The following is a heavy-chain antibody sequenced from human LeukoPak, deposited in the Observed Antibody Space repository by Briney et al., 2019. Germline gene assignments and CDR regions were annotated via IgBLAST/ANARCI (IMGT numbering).Heavy chain of an antibody. CDR2: ISHSGST. D-gene: IGHD2-2*01. CDR3: ARRRCSTSCYAFDY. CDR1: GYSIISGYY. J-gene: IGHJ4*02. V-gene: IGHV4-38-2*02. Sequence: SETLSLTCTVSGYSIISGYYWGWIRQPPGKGLEWIGSISHSGSTYQNPSLKSRLTISVDTSKNQFSLKLSSVTAADTAVYYCARRRCSTSCYAFDYWGQGTLVTVSS.